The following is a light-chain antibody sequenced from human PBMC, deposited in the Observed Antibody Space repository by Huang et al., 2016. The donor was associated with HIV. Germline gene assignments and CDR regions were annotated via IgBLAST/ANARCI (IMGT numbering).Light chain of an antibody. CDR3: QQYNNWPPWT. CDR2: GAS. V-gene: IGKV3-15*01. J-gene: IGKJ1*01. Sequence: ILMTQSPATLSVSPGERVTLSCRASQSFNNHLAWYQQKPGQAPRLRIYGASTRATGIPARFSGSGSGAEFTLTISSLQSEDFAVYFCQQYNNWPPWTFGQGTKVEIK. CDR1: QSFNNH.